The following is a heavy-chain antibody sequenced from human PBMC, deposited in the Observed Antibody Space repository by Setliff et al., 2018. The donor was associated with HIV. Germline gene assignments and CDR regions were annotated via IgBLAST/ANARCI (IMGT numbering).Heavy chain of an antibody. Sequence: ASVKVSCKASGGTFSSYAISWVRQAPGQGLEWMGWISAYNGDTKYSQTFQGRVTMTTDTSASTAYMELSSLRSEDTAVYYCARDLTVAGPGYYYYYGMDVWGQGTTVTVSS. V-gene: IGHV1-18*01. D-gene: IGHD6-19*01. CDR1: GGTFSSYA. J-gene: IGHJ6*02. CDR3: ARDLTVAGPGYYYYYGMDV. CDR2: ISAYNGDT.